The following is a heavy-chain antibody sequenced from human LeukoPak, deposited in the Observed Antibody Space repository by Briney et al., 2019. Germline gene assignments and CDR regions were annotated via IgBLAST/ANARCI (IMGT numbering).Heavy chain of an antibody. Sequence: SETLSLTCAVSGGSISSGDYYWSWIRQPPGKGLEWIGYIYYSGSTYYNPSLKSRVTISVDTSKNQFSLKLSSVTAADTAVYFCARAPPSGVRGVYDWFDPWGQGTLVTVSS. D-gene: IGHD3-10*01. CDR1: GGSISSGDYY. V-gene: IGHV4-30-4*01. CDR3: ARAPPSGVRGVYDWFDP. CDR2: IYYSGST. J-gene: IGHJ5*02.